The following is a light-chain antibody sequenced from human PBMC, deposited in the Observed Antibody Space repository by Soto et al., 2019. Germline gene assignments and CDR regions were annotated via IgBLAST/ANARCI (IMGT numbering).Light chain of an antibody. CDR2: DAS. CDR1: QDISNY. CDR3: QQYDNLPPLT. J-gene: IGKJ4*01. V-gene: IGKV1-33*01. Sequence: DIQMTQSPSSLSASVGDRVTITCQASQDISNYLNWYQQKPGKAPKLLIYDASNLETGVPSRFIGSGSGTEFTLTISILQPEDIATYYCQQYDNLPPLTFGGGTKVEIK.